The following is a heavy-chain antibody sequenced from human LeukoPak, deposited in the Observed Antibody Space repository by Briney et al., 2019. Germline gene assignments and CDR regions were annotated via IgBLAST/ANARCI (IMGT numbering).Heavy chain of an antibody. D-gene: IGHD3-3*01. J-gene: IGHJ4*02. CDR3: AKDKSRDDFWSGYYPY. Sequence: PGGSLRLSCAASGFTFDDYAMHWVRQAPGKGLEWVSLISWDGSSTYYADSVKGRFTISRDNSKNSLYLQMNSLRAEDTALYYCAKDKSRDDFWSGYYPYWGQGTLVTVSS. CDR1: GFTFDDYA. CDR2: ISWDGSST. V-gene: IGHV3-43D*03.